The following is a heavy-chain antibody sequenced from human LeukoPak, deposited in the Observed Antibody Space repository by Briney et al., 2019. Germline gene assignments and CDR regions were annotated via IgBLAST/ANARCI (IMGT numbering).Heavy chain of an antibody. Sequence: SETLSLTCTVSGGSISSSSYYWGWIRQPPGKGLEWIGSIYYSGSTYYNPSLKSRVTISVDTSKNQFSLKLSSVTAADTAVYYCARKTGYSGYDIFGYWGQGTLVTVSS. CDR2: IYYSGST. V-gene: IGHV4-39*01. CDR3: ARKTGYSGYDIFGY. CDR1: GGSISSSSYY. J-gene: IGHJ4*02. D-gene: IGHD5-12*01.